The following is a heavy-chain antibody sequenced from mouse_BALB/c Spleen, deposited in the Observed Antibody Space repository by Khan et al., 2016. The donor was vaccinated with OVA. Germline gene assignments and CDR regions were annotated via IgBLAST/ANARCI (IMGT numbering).Heavy chain of an antibody. J-gene: IGHJ3*01. Sequence: EVQLQESGPGLVKPSQSLSLTCTVTGYSITSDYAWNWIRQFPGNKLEWMGYITYSGSTSYIPSLKSRISITRDTSKNQFFLQLNSVTSVDTATDYCARGRAYWGQGTLVTVSA. CDR2: ITYSGST. CDR3: ARGRAY. V-gene: IGHV3-2*02. CDR1: GYSITSDYA. D-gene: IGHD3-3*01.